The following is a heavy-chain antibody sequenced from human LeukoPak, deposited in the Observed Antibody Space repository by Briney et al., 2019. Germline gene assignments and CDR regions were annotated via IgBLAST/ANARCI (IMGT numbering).Heavy chain of an antibody. J-gene: IGHJ3*02. Sequence: GGSLRLSCAASGFTFSDFWVEWFRQAPGKGLEWVANINKDGSDKYYMDSVTGRFSISRDNAKNSLSLQMNSLRVDDTAVYYCARHLRIQPYDAFDIWGQGTMVTVSS. D-gene: IGHD5-18*01. CDR3: ARHLRIQPYDAFDI. CDR1: GFTFSDFW. CDR2: INKDGSDK. V-gene: IGHV3-7*01.